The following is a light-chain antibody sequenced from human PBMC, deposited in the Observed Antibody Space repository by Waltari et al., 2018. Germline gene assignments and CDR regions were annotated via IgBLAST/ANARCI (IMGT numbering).Light chain of an antibody. J-gene: IGKJ4*01. V-gene: IGKV3-15*01. CDR1: QSVSSF. CDR3: QQYNDWPPLT. CDR2: GAS. Sequence: VMTQSPATLSLSPGERATLSCRDSQSVSSFLAWYQQKPGQAPRLLSYGASTRATGIPARFSGSGSGTEFTLTSSSLQSEDFAVDYCQQYNDWPPLTFGGGTKVEIK.